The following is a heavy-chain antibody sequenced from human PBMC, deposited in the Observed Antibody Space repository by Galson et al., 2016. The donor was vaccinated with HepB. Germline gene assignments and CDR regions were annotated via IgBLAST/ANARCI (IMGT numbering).Heavy chain of an antibody. CDR3: AREGFSSGRAGTVDI. CDR2: ISVDGNNK. V-gene: IGHV3-30*09. Sequence: SLRLSCAASGFLLRGSVIHWVRQAPGKGLEWVALISVDGNNKPFADSVKGRFAISRDNYQNTVDLQMNSLRPEDSAVYYCAREGFSSGRAGTVDIWGQGTVVSVSS. CDR1: GFLLRGSV. J-gene: IGHJ3*02. D-gene: IGHD6-19*01.